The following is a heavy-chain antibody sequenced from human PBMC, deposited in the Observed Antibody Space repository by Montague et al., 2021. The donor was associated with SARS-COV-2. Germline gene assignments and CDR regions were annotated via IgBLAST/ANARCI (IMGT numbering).Heavy chain of an antibody. J-gene: IGHJ3*02. V-gene: IGHV4-39*01. CDR3: ARQENSMGWCKPDAFDI. CDR1: GGSISSSSYY. Sequence: SETLSLTCTVSGGSISSSSYYWGWIRQPPGKGLEWIGSIYYSGSTYYNPSLKSRVTISVDTSKNQFSLKLSSVTAADTAVDYCARQENSMGWCKPDAFDIWGQGTMVTVSS. CDR2: IYYSGST. D-gene: IGHD6-19*01.